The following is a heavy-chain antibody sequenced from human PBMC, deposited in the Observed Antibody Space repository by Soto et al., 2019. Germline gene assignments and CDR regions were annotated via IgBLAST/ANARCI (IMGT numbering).Heavy chain of an antibody. V-gene: IGHV3-11*06. CDR3: ARGGSDFDY. D-gene: IGHD3-10*01. CDR1: GFIFSGYH. J-gene: IGHJ4*02. CDR2: IGTSDSYT. Sequence: QVQLVESGGGLVKPGGSLRLSCAASGFIFSGYHMSLIRQAPGKGLEWVSHIGTSDSYTNYADSVRGRFTISRDNAKTSLYLQMNSLRADDTAVYYCARGGSDFDYWGQGTLVTVSS.